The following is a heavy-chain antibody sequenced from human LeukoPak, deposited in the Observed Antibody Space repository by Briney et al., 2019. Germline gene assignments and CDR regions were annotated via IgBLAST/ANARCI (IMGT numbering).Heavy chain of an antibody. CDR1: GGSINNYY. V-gene: IGHV4-59*08. Sequence: SETLSLTCTASGGSINNYYWSWIRQPPGKGLEWIGYICSSGSTNYNPSLKSRVIISVDTSKNQFSLKLSSVTAADTAVYYCARRTLCCGERFDPWGQGTLVTVSS. CDR2: ICSSGST. D-gene: IGHD3-16*01. CDR3: ARRTLCCGERFDP. J-gene: IGHJ5*02.